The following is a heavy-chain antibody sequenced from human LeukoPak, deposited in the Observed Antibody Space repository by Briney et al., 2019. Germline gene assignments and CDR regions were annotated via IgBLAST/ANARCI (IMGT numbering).Heavy chain of an antibody. J-gene: IGHJ4*02. CDR1: AFIFSGHW. CDR3: TPPPSIDY. Sequence: GGSLRLSCEGSAFIFSGHWMNWVRQAPGKGLEWVGRIKSKTDGGTTDYAAPVQGRFTISRDESKNMMYLQMNSLKSEDTAVYYCTPPPSIDYWGQGTLVTVSS. CDR2: IKSKTDGGTT. D-gene: IGHD1-14*01. V-gene: IGHV3-15*07.